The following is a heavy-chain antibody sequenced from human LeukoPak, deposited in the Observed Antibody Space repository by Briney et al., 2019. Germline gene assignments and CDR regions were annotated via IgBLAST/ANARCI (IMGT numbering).Heavy chain of an antibody. D-gene: IGHD1-26*01. CDR3: ASRVWVGTTFHYYYYMDV. CDR2: IIPIVDIS. J-gene: IGHJ6*03. V-gene: IGHV1-69*04. Sequence: SVKISCKASGGTFSTYGINWVRQAPGQGLEWMGRIIPIVDISNYGENFQGRVTITRDTSASTAYMELSSLRSEDTAVYYCASRVWVGTTFHYYYYMDVWGKGTTVTVSS. CDR1: GGTFSTYG.